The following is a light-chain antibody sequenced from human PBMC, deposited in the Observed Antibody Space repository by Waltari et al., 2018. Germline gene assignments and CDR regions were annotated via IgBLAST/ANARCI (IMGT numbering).Light chain of an antibody. CDR2: KAS. CDR1: QGIGSW. J-gene: IGKJ1*01. V-gene: IGKV1-5*03. CDR3: QQYYSYWT. Sequence: DIQMNQSPATLSASVGDRVTLTCRASQGIGSWLAWYQQRPGKAPKILIDKASSLQSGVPSRFRGSGSETEFTLTISSLQPEDFATYYCQQYYSYWTFGQGTRVEMK.